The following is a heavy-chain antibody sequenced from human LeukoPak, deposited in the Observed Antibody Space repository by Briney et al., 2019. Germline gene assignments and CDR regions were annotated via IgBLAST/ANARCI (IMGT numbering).Heavy chain of an antibody. J-gene: IGHJ3*02. Sequence: SETLSLTCTVSGGSISSYYWSWIRQPAGKGLEWIGRIYTSGSTNYNPSLKSRVTMSVDTSKNQSSLKLSSVTAADTAVYYCARARGQTISITIFGVPAHDAFDIWGQGTMVTVSS. CDR3: ARARGQTISITIFGVPAHDAFDI. D-gene: IGHD3-3*01. CDR2: IYTSGST. CDR1: GGSISSYY. V-gene: IGHV4-4*07.